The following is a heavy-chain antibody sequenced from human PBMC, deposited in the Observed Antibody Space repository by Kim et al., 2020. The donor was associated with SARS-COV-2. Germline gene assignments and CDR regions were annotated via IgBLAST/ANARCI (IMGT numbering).Heavy chain of an antibody. CDR3: ARDRPAFDY. J-gene: IGHJ4*02. CDR1: GLTFSTTD. Sequence: GGSLRLSCAVSGLTFSTTDMHWVRQAPGKGLEWIAYISRSGSAIVYADSVKGRFTISRDEAKNSIFLQMNSLRDEDTAVYYCARDRPAFDYWGQGTLVTVSS. CDR2: ISRSGSAI. V-gene: IGHV3-48*02.